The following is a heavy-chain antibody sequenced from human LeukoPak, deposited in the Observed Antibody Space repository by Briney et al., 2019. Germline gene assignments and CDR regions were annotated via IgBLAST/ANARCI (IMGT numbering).Heavy chain of an antibody. CDR3: VRDFRSADY. J-gene: IGHJ4*02. CDR1: GFIFSLYC. V-gene: IGHV3-74*01. CDR2: ICPDGTGI. Sequence: GGSLRLSCAASGFIFSLYCMHWVRQAPGKGPMWVSRICPDGTGISYADSVKARFTTSRDNAKNTVYLQMNGLREEDTAVYYCVRDFRSADYWSQGTLVTVSS.